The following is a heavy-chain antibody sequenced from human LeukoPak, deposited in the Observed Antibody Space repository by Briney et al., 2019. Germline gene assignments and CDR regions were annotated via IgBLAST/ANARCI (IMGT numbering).Heavy chain of an antibody. CDR2: INHSGST. CDR3: ARGAPPYYYDSSGYYPRHPFDY. Sequence: PSETLSLTCEVYGGSFSGYYWSWIRQPPGKGLEWIGEINHSGSTNYNPSLKSRVTISVDTSKNQFSLKLSSVTAADTAVYYCARGAPPYYYDSSGYYPRHPFDYWGQGTLVTVSS. J-gene: IGHJ4*02. V-gene: IGHV4-34*01. D-gene: IGHD3-22*01. CDR1: GGSFSGYY.